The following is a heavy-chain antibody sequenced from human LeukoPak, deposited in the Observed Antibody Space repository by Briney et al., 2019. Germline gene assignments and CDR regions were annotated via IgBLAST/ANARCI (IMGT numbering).Heavy chain of an antibody. D-gene: IGHD6-19*01. CDR1: GFTFSSYA. CDR2: IGYSTTYI. CDR3: ARALYNRGWYPDYFDS. Sequence: GGSLRLSCAASGFTFSSYAMSWVRQAPGKGLEWVSSIGYSTTYIHYADSVKGRFTISRDNAKNSLYLQMSSLRAEDTAIYYCARALYNRGWYPDYFDSWGQGTLVTVSA. V-gene: IGHV3-21*01. J-gene: IGHJ4*02.